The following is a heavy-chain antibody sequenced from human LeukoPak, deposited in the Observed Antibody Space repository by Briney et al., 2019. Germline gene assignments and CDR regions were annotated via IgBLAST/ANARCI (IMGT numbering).Heavy chain of an antibody. CDR3: AKVRLDDSSGYYRY. D-gene: IGHD3-22*01. V-gene: IGHV3-23*01. CDR2: ISGSGGST. Sequence: GGSLRLSCAASGFTFSSYAVSWVRQAPGKGLEWVSAISGSGGSTYYADSVKGRFTISRDNPKNTLYLQMNSLRAEDTAVYYCAKVRLDDSSGYYRYWGRGTLVTVSS. CDR1: GFTFSSYA. J-gene: IGHJ4*02.